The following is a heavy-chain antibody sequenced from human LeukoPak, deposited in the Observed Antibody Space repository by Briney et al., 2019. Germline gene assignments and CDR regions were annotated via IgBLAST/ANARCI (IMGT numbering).Heavy chain of an antibody. CDR2: IIPIFGTA. CDR1: GGTFSSYA. V-gene: IGHV1-69*05. J-gene: IGHJ4*02. Sequence: ASVKVSCKASGGTFSSYAISWVRQAPGQGLEWMGRIIPIFGTANYAQKFQGRVTITTDESTSTAYMELSSLRSEDTAVYYCARATGRGGSYYPYYFDYWGQGTLVTVSS. D-gene: IGHD1-26*01. CDR3: ARATGRGGSYYPYYFDY.